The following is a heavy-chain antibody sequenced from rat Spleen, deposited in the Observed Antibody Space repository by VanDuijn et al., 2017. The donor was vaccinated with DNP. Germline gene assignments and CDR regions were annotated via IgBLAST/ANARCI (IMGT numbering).Heavy chain of an antibody. CDR2: ISYEGSST. CDR3: ARHWDY. Sequence: EVQLVESGGGLVQPGRSLKLSCAASGFTFSDYYMAWVRQAPKKGLEWVASISYEGSSTYYGDSVKGRFTISRDNANSTLYLQMNSLRSEDTATYYCARHWDYWGQGVMVTVSS. CDR1: GFTFSDYY. V-gene: IGHV5-22*01. J-gene: IGHJ2*01.